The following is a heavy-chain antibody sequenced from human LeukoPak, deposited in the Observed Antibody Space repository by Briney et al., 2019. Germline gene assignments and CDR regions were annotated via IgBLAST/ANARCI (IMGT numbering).Heavy chain of an antibody. V-gene: IGHV3-30*04. D-gene: IGHD2-21*01. J-gene: IGHJ6*02. Sequence: GRSLRLSFAASGFIFSSYAMPWARKAPGKGLEGVPVISYDGSNKYYADSVKGRFTISRDNSNNALYVQMNSLRAEDTAVYYCVKDRGVGVPGFYYHYGLDVWGQGTTVTISS. CDR3: VKDRGVGVPGFYYHYGLDV. CDR2: ISYDGSNK. CDR1: GFIFSSYA.